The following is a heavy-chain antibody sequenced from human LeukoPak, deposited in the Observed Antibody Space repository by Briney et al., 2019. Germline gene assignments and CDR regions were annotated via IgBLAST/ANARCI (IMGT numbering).Heavy chain of an antibody. CDR3: ARGGTTVLRYFDWLGNGPYNWFDP. Sequence: APVKVSYKASGYTFTSYDINWVRQATGQGLEWMGWMNPNSGNTGYAQKFQGRVTMTRNTSISTAYMELSSLRSEDTAVYYCARGGTTVLRYFDWLGNGPYNWFDPWGQGTLVTVSS. D-gene: IGHD3-9*01. CDR2: MNPNSGNT. CDR1: GYTFTSYD. J-gene: IGHJ5*02. V-gene: IGHV1-8*01.